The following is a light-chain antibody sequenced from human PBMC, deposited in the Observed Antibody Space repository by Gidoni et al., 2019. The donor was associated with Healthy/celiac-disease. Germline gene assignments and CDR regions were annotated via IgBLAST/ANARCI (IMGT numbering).Light chain of an antibody. J-gene: IGLJ2*01. CDR2: DVS. CDR3: SSYTSSTLLV. CDR1: SSDVGGYNY. V-gene: IGLV2-14*01. Sequence: QSALTKPASVSGSPGQSITISCTGTSSDVGGYNYVSWSQQHPGKAPKLMIYDVSNRPSGVSNRFSGSKSGNTASLTISGLQAEDEADYYCSSYTSSTLLVFGGGTKLTVL.